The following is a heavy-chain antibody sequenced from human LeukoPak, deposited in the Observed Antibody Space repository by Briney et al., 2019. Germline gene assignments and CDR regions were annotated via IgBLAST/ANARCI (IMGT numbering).Heavy chain of an antibody. CDR2: ISGSGGST. Sequence: PGGSLRLSCAASGFTFSSYAMSWVRQAPGKGLEWVSTISGSGGSTYYADSVKGRFTISRDNSKNTLYLQMNSLRAEDTAVYYCAKDSSSSAVVVAATYSFDYWGQGTLVTVSS. D-gene: IGHD2-15*01. V-gene: IGHV3-23*01. CDR1: GFTFSSYA. J-gene: IGHJ4*02. CDR3: AKDSSSSAVVVAATYSFDY.